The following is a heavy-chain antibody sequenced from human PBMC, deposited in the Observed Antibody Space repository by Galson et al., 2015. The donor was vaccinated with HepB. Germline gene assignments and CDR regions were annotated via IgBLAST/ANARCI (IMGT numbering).Heavy chain of an antibody. Sequence: SLRLSCAASGFTFSSYAMSWVRQAPGKGLEWVSAISGSGGSTYYADSVKGRFTISRDNSKNTLYLQMNSPRAEDTAVYYCAKEEEGIMGATGFYFDYWGQGTLVTVSS. D-gene: IGHD1-26*01. J-gene: IGHJ4*02. CDR1: GFTFSSYA. CDR2: ISGSGGST. CDR3: AKEEEGIMGATGFYFDY. V-gene: IGHV3-23*01.